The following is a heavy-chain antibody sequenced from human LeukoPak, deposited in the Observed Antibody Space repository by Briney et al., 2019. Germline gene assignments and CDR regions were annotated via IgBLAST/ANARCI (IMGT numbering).Heavy chain of an antibody. V-gene: IGHV3-30*18. CDR3: AKDLVNNRGGDCYPCH. CDR1: GFTFSSYG. Sequence: GGSLRLSCAASGFTFSSYGMHWVRQAPGKGLEWVAVISYDGSNKYYADSVKGRFTISRDNSKNTLYLQMNSLRAEDTAVYYCAKDLVNNRGGDCYPCHWGQGTLVSVSS. CDR2: ISYDGSNK. J-gene: IGHJ4*02. D-gene: IGHD2-21*02.